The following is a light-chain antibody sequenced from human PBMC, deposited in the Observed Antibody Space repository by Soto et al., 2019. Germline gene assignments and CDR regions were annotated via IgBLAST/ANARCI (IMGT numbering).Light chain of an antibody. J-gene: IGKJ1*01. Sequence: DIQMTQSPSSLSASVGDRVTSTCRASQSISSYLNWYQQKPGKAPKLLIYAASSFQSGVPSRFSGSGSGTDFTLTTSRLEPEAFAVCYYQQYESVSWTCAQGTKGDI. V-gene: IGKV1-39*01. CDR1: QSISSY. CDR2: AAS. CDR3: QQYESVSWT.